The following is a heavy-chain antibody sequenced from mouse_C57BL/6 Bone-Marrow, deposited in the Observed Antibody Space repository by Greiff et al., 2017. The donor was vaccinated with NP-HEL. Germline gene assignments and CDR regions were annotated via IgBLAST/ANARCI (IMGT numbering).Heavy chain of an antibody. Sequence: EVNVVESGGGLVQSGRSLRLSCATSGFTFSDFYMEWVRQAPGKGLEWIAASRNKANDYTTEYSASVKGRFTVSRDTSQSLLYLQMNALRAEDTAIYCCARDGETSWFAYWGQGTLVTVSA. CDR1: GFTFSDFY. J-gene: IGHJ3*01. V-gene: IGHV7-1*01. CDR3: ARDGETSWFAY. CDR2: SRNKANDYTT.